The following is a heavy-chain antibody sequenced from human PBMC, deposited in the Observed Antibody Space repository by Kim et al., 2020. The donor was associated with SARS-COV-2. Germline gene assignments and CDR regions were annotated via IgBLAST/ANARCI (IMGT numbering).Heavy chain of an antibody. CDR1: GYTLTELS. CDR3: ATRDIVLMVEGSPPYFDL. CDR2: FDPEDGET. J-gene: IGHJ2*01. Sequence: ASVKVSCKVSGYTLTELSMHWVRQAPGKGLEWMGGFDPEDGETIYAQKFQGRVTMTEDASTDTAYMELSSLRSEDTAVYYCATRDIVLMVEGSPPYFDLWGRGTLVTVSS. V-gene: IGHV1-24*01. D-gene: IGHD2-8*01.